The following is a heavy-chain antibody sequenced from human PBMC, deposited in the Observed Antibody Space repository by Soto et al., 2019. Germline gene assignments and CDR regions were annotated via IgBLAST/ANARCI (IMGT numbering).Heavy chain of an antibody. CDR1: GGSISSRGYY. CDR2: IYYSGST. Sequence: SQTLPLTCTVSGGSISSRGYYWRWIRPHPGKGLEWIGYIYYSGSTYYNPSLKSRVTISVDTSKNQFSLKLSSVTAADTAVYYCAATFELVVPAGTEVWFDPWGQGTLVTVSS. D-gene: IGHD2-2*01. V-gene: IGHV4-31*03. J-gene: IGHJ5*02. CDR3: AATFELVVPAGTEVWFDP.